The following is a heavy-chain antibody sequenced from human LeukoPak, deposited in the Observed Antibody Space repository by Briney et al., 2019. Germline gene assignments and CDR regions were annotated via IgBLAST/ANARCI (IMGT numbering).Heavy chain of an antibody. CDR3: AKEGHSSSLRYFDY. CDR2: ISSSGSTI. Sequence: GGSLRLSCAASGFTFSDYYMSWIRQAPGKGLEWVSYISSSGSTIYYADSVKGRFTISRDNAKNSLYLQMNSLRAEDTAVYYCAKEGHSSSLRYFDYWGQGTLVTVSS. CDR1: GFTFSDYY. V-gene: IGHV3-11*01. D-gene: IGHD6-13*01. J-gene: IGHJ4*02.